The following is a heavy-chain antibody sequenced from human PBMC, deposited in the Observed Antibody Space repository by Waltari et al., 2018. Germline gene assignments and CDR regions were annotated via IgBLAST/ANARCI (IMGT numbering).Heavy chain of an antibody. CDR2: LKSRAEGETT. D-gene: IGHD2-2*01. V-gene: IGHV3-15*05. J-gene: IGHJ4*02. Sequence: EVHLVESGVGLEKPGGSCRLSCTTSGLTYINAWSSWVRQAPGKGLEWIGRLKSRAEGETTDYAAPVKGRFTISRDDSKGALYLQMNSLKIEDTGVYYCTTPLEVVPAAIEGYWGQGTLVTVSS. CDR3: TTPLEVVPAAIEGY. CDR1: GLTYINAW.